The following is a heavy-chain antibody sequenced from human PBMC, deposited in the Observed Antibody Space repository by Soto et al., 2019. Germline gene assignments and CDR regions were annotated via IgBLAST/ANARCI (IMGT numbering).Heavy chain of an antibody. CDR2: ISATGGGT. Sequence: GGSLRLSCAASGFQFSNYAMSLVRQAPGKGLEWVSLISATGGGTYYADSVKGRFTISRDNSHNTLYLQVHSLTAEDTAVYYCAKDRRAGGNYDFYFDFWGQGAEFTVSS. V-gene: IGHV3-23*01. CDR1: GFQFSNYA. D-gene: IGHD1-7*01. J-gene: IGHJ4*02. CDR3: AKDRRAGGNYDFYFDF.